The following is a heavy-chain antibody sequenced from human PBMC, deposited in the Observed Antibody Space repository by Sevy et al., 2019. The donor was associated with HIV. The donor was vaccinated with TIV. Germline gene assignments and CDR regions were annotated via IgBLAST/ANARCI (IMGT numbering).Heavy chain of an antibody. CDR2: ISGLSNYI. D-gene: IGHD2-15*01. CDR1: GFTFSSYS. V-gene: IGHV3-21*01. CDR3: ARDPLSTLFDASDI. J-gene: IGHJ3*02. Sequence: GGSLRLSCAASGFTFSSYSMNWVRQAPGKGLEWVSFISGLSNYIYYADSVKGRFTISRGNAKNSVYLQMNSLRAEDTALYYCARDPLSTLFDASDIWGQGTMVTVSS.